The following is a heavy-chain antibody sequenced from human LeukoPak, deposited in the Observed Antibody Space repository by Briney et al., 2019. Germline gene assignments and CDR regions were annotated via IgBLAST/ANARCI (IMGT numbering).Heavy chain of an antibody. Sequence: ASVKLSCKAFGYTFTGYWMHWVRQAPGQGPEWMGVISPSGGSTIYAQKFKGRVTLTRDMSTSTDYLELSSLRSGDTAVYYCARDNSVRDEAWWFNPWGQGNLVTVSS. J-gene: IGHJ5*02. CDR1: GYTFTGYW. CDR3: ARDNSVRDEAWWFNP. D-gene: IGHD5-24*01. V-gene: IGHV1-46*01. CDR2: ISPSGGST.